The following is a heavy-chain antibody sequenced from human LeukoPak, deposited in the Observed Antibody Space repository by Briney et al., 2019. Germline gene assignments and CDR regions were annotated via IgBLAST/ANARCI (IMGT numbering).Heavy chain of an antibody. CDR2: INPNSGHT. CDR1: GYSFTGYY. V-gene: IGHV1-2*02. D-gene: IGHD3-10*01. Sequence: ASVNVSCKASGYSFTGYYMHWARQAPGQGLEWMGWINPNSGHTNYAQKFQGRVTMTRDTSISTAYMELSRLRSDDTAVYYCARDLNYFGSGSYPYFFDYWGQGTLVTVSS. J-gene: IGHJ4*02. CDR3: ARDLNYFGSGSYPYFFDY.